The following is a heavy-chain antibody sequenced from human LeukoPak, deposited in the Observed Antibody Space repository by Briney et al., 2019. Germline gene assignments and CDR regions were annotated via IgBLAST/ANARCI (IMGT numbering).Heavy chain of an antibody. D-gene: IGHD1-26*01. J-gene: IGHJ4*02. CDR3: AKVEVGATSFDY. V-gene: IGHV3-21*01. Sequence: PGGSLRLSCAASGFTFSSYSMNWVRQAPGKGLEWVSSISSSSSYIYYADSVKGRFTISRDNAKNSLYLQMNSLRAEDTAVYYCAKVEVGATSFDYWGQGTLATVSS. CDR1: GFTFSSYS. CDR2: ISSSSSYI.